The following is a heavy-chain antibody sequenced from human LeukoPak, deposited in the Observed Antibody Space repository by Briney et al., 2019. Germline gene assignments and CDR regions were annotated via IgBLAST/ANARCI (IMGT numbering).Heavy chain of an antibody. CDR2: ISGRGST. CDR3: VVSPNQDFYDY. J-gene: IGHJ4*02. V-gene: IGHV4-4*09. CDR1: GGSMNSHY. Sequence: SETLSLTCSVSGGSMNSHYLNWIRQPPAKGLEWIGFISGRGSTNYNPSLMSRVTMSLETSKRQSSLKLRLVTAADTAVYYCVVSPNQDFYDYWGQGTLVTVSS.